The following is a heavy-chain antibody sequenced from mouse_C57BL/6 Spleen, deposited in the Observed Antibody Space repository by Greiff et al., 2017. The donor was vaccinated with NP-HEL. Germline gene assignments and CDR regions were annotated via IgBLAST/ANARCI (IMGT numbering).Heavy chain of an antibody. J-gene: IGHJ4*01. D-gene: IGHD2-4*01. CDR1: GFTFSDYG. CDR3: ARFYDYDEGYAMDY. Sequence: EVQLVESGGGLVKPGGSLKLSCAASGFTFSDYGMHWVRQAPEKGLEWVAYISSGSSTIYYADTVKGRFTISRDNAKNTLFLQMTSLRSEDTAMYYWARFYDYDEGYAMDYWGQGTSVTVSS. V-gene: IGHV5-17*01. CDR2: ISSGSSTI.